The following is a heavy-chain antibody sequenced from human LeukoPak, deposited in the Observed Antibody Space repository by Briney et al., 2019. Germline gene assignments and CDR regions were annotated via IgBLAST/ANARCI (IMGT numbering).Heavy chain of an antibody. D-gene: IGHD2-15*01. J-gene: IGHJ4*02. CDR1: GFTFSSYW. V-gene: IGHV3-74*01. CDR2: INSDGSRT. Sequence: GGSLRLSCAASGFTFSSYWMHWVRQAPGKGLVWVSRINSDGSRTSYADSVKGRFTIPRDNAKNTLYLQMNSLRAEDTAVYYCAIQGYCSGGSCYLARGFDYWGQGTLVTVSS. CDR3: AIQGYCSGGSCYLARGFDY.